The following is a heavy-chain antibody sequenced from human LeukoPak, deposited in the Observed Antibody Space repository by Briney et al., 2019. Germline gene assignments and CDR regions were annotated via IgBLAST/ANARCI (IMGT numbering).Heavy chain of an antibody. Sequence: GGSLRLSCAASGFTFSSYGMHWVRQAPGKGLEWVAFIRYDGSNKYYADSVKGRFTISRDNSKNTLYLQMNSLRAEDTAVYYCAKDRRRYGSYYYYMDVWGKGTTVTISS. V-gene: IGHV3-30*02. CDR3: AKDRRRYGSYYYYMDV. CDR1: GFTFSSYG. CDR2: IRYDGSNK. D-gene: IGHD1-1*01. J-gene: IGHJ6*03.